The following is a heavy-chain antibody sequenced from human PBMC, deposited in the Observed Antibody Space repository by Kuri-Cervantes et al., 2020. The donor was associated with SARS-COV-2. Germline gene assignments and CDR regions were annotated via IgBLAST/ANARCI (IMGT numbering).Heavy chain of an antibody. CDR3: VRQMMGSITIFGVVITRKWFDP. Sequence: SETLSLTCAVQGGPSSGNYWSWFRQPPGKGLEWIGEINHRGSTNYNQSLKSRVTISVDTSKNQFSLKLSSVTAADTAVYYCVRQMMGSITIFGVVITRKWFDPWGQGTLVTVSS. CDR2: INHRGST. J-gene: IGHJ5*02. V-gene: IGHV4-34*01. D-gene: IGHD3-3*01. CDR1: GGPSSGNY.